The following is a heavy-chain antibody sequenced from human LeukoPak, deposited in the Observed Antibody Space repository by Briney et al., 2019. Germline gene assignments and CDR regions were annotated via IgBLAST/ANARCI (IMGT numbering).Heavy chain of an antibody. V-gene: IGHV4-39*07. CDR2: IYYSGST. Sequence: SETLSLTCTVSGGSVSSSSYYWGWIRQPPGKGLEWIGSIYYSGSTYYNPSLKSRVTISVDTSKNQFSLKLSSVTAADTAVYYCARGAVLRYFDWLSNHYFDYWGQGTLVTVSS. J-gene: IGHJ4*02. CDR3: ARGAVLRYFDWLSNHYFDY. CDR1: GGSVSSSSYY. D-gene: IGHD3-9*01.